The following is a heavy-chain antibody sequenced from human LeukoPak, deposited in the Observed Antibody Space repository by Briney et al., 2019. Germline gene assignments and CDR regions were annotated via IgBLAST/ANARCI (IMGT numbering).Heavy chain of an antibody. CDR1: GFTLSSYA. V-gene: IGHV3-23*01. CDR3: LCVVVTAPI. J-gene: IGHJ3*02. Sequence: GGSLRLSCAASGFTLSSYAMSGVRQAPGKGLKWVSAISVIGGSTYYADSVTGRFTISTDNSKITLYLQMNSMRAEDTAVYYCLCVVVTAPIWGQGTMVTVSS. D-gene: IGHD2-21*02. CDR2: ISVIGGST.